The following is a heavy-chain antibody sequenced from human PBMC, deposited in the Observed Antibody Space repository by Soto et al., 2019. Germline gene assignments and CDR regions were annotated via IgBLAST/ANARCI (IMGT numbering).Heavy chain of an antibody. Sequence: SSETLSLTCTVSGGSISIYYWSWIRQPPGKGLEWIGYIYYSGSTNYNPSLESRVTISVDTSKNQFSLKLSSVTAADTAVYYCARRIPTGRFDYWGQGTLVTVSS. CDR1: GGSISIYY. CDR2: IYYSGST. V-gene: IGHV4-59*08. J-gene: IGHJ4*02. CDR3: ARRIPTGRFDY.